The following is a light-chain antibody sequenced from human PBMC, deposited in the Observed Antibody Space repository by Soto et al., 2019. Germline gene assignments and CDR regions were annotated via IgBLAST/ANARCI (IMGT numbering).Light chain of an antibody. Sequence: DIQMTQSPSTLSASVGDRLTITCRASQSISTWLAWYQQKPGKAPKLLIYDASSLESGVPSRFSGSGSGTEFTLTISSLQPDDFAAYYCQQYNSLSLTFGGGTKVDIK. V-gene: IGKV1-5*01. CDR2: DAS. J-gene: IGKJ4*01. CDR1: QSISTW. CDR3: QQYNSLSLT.